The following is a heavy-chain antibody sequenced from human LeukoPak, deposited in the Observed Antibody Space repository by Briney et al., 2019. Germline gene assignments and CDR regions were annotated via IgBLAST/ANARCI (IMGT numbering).Heavy chain of an antibody. V-gene: IGHV4-59*01. J-gene: IGHJ4*02. CDR3: ARVPAKGGYYDSSGYYYAPFDY. CDR2: IYYSGST. Sequence: SETLSLTCTVSGGSISSYYWSWIRQPPGKGLEWIWYIYYSGSTNYNPSLKSRVTISVDTSKNQFSLKLSSVTAADTAVYYCARVPAKGGYYDSSGYYYAPFDYWGQGTLVTVSS. CDR1: GGSISSYY. D-gene: IGHD3-22*01.